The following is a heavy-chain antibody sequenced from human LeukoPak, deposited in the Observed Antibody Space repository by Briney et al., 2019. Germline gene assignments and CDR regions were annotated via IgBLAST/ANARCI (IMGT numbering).Heavy chain of an antibody. CDR1: GLTFSSNY. V-gene: IGHV3-53*01. Sequence: PGRSLRLSCAASGLTFSSNYMNWVRQAPGKGLEWVSVIYSGGSTYYADSVKGRFTISRDNSKNTLFLQMNSVRAEDTAVYYCAREAVTRNYFDYWGQGTLVTVSS. CDR2: IYSGGST. J-gene: IGHJ4*02. CDR3: AREAVTRNYFDY. D-gene: IGHD4-17*01.